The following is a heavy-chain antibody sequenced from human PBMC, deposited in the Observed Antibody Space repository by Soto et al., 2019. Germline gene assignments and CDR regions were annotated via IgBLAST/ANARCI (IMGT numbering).Heavy chain of an antibody. V-gene: IGHV1-69*01. CDR2: IIPYYNTL. Sequence: QAQVVQSGAEVRKPGSSVKLSCKASEGTFNSYAIAWVRQAPGQGLEWMGGIIPYYNTLNYAQKFQDRVTVTADDSTNTVYMELSSLRSDDTAVYFCASGASRWYPYFFDSWAQGTLVTVYS. J-gene: IGHJ4*02. CDR3: ASGASRWYPYFFDS. CDR1: EGTFNSYA. D-gene: IGHD6-13*01.